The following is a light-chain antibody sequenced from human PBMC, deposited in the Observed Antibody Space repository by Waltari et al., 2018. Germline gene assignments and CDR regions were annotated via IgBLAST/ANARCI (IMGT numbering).Light chain of an antibody. CDR1: SSNIGAGFD. Sequence: QSVLTQPPSVSGAPGQRVTISCTGSSSNIGAGFDVHWYHQLPGTAPKLLIYGNHNRPSGVPDRFSGSKSGTSASLAITGLQVEDEADYYCQSYDSSLTAWVFGGGTKLTVL. V-gene: IGLV1-40*01. J-gene: IGLJ3*02. CDR2: GNH. CDR3: QSYDSSLTAWV.